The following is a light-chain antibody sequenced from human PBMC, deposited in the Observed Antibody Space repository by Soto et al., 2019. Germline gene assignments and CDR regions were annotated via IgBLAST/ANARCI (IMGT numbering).Light chain of an antibody. Sequence: DIEMTQSPSSLSAFVGDRVTITCRASQSISTFLSWYQKKPGKAPKLLIYAISTLHSGVPSRFSASGSGTEFTLTISSLQPEDFAIYYCQQSYSSPRTFGQGTKVEI. CDR1: QSISTF. J-gene: IGKJ1*01. CDR2: AIS. CDR3: QQSYSSPRT. V-gene: IGKV1-39*01.